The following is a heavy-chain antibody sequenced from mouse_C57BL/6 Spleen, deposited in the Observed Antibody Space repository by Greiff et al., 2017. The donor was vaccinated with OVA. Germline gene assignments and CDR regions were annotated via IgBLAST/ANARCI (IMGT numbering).Heavy chain of an antibody. CDR1: GYTFTDYE. Sequence: QVQLQQSGAELVRPGASVTLSCKASGYTFTDYEMHWVKQTPVHGLEWIGAIDPETGGTAYNQKFKGKAILTADNSSSTAYMELRSLTSEDSAVYYCTRHWDGYWGQGTTLTVSS. CDR2: IDPETGGT. J-gene: IGHJ2*01. D-gene: IGHD4-1*01. CDR3: TRHWDGY. V-gene: IGHV1-15*01.